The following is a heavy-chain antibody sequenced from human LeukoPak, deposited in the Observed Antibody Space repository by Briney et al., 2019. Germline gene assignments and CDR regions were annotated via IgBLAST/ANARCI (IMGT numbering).Heavy chain of an antibody. V-gene: IGHV3-23*01. CDR1: GFTFSNYD. CDR2: ISDSGGSS. CDR3: AKDLSRAVAADWFDP. D-gene: IGHD6-19*01. Sequence: QPGGSLRLSCAASGFTFSNYDMSWARRAPGKGLEWVSSISDSGGSSYYADSVKGRFTISRDNSKNTLYLQMTNLRAADTAVYYCAKDLSRAVAADWFDPWDQGSLVTVSS. J-gene: IGHJ5*02.